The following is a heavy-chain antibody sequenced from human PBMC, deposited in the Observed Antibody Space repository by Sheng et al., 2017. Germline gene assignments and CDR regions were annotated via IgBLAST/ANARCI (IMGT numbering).Heavy chain of an antibody. CDR3: ARDPSGTTYYYDSSGSVEGAFDI. D-gene: IGHD3-22*01. CDR2: IIPILGIA. Sequence: QVQLVQSGAEVKKPGSSVKVSCKASGGTFSSYTISWVRQAPGQGLEWMGRIIPILGIANYAQKFQGRVTITADKSTSTAYMELSSLRSEDTAVYYCARDPSGTTYYYDSSGSVEGAFDIWGQGTMVTVSS. V-gene: IGHV1-69*08. J-gene: IGHJ3*02. CDR1: GGTFSSYT.